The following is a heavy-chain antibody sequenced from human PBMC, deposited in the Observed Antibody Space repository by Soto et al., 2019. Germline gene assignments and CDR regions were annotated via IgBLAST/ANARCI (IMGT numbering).Heavy chain of an antibody. CDR1: GGSFSGYY. CDR3: ARGASRPYYYYMDV. V-gene: IGHV4-34*01. CDR2: INHSGST. Sequence: SETLSLTCAVYGGSFSGYYWSWIRQPPGKGLEWIGEINHSGSTNYNPSLKSRVTISVDTSKNQFSLKLSSVTAADTAVYYCARGASRPYYYYMDVWGKGTTVTVSS. D-gene: IGHD6-6*01. J-gene: IGHJ6*03.